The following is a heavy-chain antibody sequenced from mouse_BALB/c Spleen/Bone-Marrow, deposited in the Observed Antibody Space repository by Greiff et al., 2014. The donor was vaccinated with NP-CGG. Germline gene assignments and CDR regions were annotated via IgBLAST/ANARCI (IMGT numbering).Heavy chain of an antibody. CDR1: GFNIKDTY. CDR3: AAYYRYLAWFAY. V-gene: IGHV14-3*02. J-gene: IGHJ3*01. D-gene: IGHD2-14*01. Sequence: EVKVVESGAELVEPGASVKLSCTASGFNIKDTYMHWVKQRPEQGLEWIGRIDPANGNTKYDPKFQGKATITADTSSNTAYLQLSSLTSEDTAVYYCAAYYRYLAWFAYWGQGTLVTVSA. CDR2: IDPANGNT.